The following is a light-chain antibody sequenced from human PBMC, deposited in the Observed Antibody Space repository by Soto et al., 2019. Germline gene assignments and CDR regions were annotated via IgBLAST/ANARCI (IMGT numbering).Light chain of an antibody. Sequence: EIVLTQSPATLSLSPGERATLSCRASQSVSSYLAWYQQKPGQAPSLLIYDASNQSTGIPARFSGSGSGTDFTRTIRSLEPEDFAVYYCQQRSNWPRGTFGQGTKVEIK. CDR3: QQRSNWPRGT. CDR1: QSVSSY. CDR2: DAS. V-gene: IGKV3-11*01. J-gene: IGKJ1*01.